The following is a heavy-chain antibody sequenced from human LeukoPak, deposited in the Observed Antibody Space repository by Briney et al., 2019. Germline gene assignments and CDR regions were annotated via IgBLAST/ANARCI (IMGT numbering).Heavy chain of an antibody. V-gene: IGHV1-69*01. CDR1: GGTFSSYA. CDR2: IIPIVGTT. Sequence: SVKVSCKASGGTFSSYAFSWVRQAPGQGLEWMGGIIPIVGTTNYAQMFQGRVTITADESTSTAYMGLSSLRSEDTAVYYCARGGYYYDSSGYSHLPDYWGQGTLVTVSA. J-gene: IGHJ4*02. CDR3: ARGGYYYDSSGYSHLPDY. D-gene: IGHD3-22*01.